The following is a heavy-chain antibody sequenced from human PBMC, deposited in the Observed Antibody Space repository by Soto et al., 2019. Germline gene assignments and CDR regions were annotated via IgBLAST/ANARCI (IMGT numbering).Heavy chain of an antibody. CDR3: AHSKARFRRDCRGGTCYSLDP. Sequence: QITLKESRPTLVKPTQNLTLTCTFSGFSLSTSGVGVGWIRQPPGKALEWLALIYWDDDKRYSPSLKSRLTTAKDTSNNQVVLTMTNMDPVDTATYDCAHSKARFRRDCRGGTCYSLDPWGQGTLVTVSS. CDR1: GFSLSTSGVG. D-gene: IGHD2-15*01. CDR2: IYWDDDK. J-gene: IGHJ5*02. V-gene: IGHV2-5*02.